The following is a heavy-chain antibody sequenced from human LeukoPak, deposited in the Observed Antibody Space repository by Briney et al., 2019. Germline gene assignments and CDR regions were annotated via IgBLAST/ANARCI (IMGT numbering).Heavy chain of an antibody. CDR3: ARGVQLERRFDP. J-gene: IGHJ5*02. CDR2: INHSGST. D-gene: IGHD1-1*01. CDR1: GGSFSGYH. Sequence: SETLSLTCAVYGGSFSGYHWSWIRQPPGKGLEWIGEINHSGSTNYNPSLKSRVTISVDTSKNQFSLKLSSVTAADTAVYYCARGVQLERRFDPWGQGTMVTVSS. V-gene: IGHV4-34*01.